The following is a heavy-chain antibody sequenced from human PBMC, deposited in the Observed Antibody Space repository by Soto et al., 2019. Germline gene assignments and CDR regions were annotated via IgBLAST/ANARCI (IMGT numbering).Heavy chain of an antibody. V-gene: IGHV3-23*01. CDR1: GFTFSSYA. CDR3: AKVFSIRAYCSGGSCFLFDY. CDR2: ISGSGGNT. D-gene: IGHD2-15*01. Sequence: GGSLRLSCAASGFTFSSYAMSWVRQAPGKGLEWVSAISGSGGNTYYADSVKGRFTISRDNSKNTLYLQMNSLRAEDTAVYYCAKVFSIRAYCSGGSCFLFDYWGQGTLVTVSS. J-gene: IGHJ4*02.